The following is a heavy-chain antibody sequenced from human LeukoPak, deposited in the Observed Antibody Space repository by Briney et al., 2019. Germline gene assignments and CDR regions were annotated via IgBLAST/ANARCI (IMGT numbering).Heavy chain of an antibody. D-gene: IGHD6-6*01. CDR2: ISAYNGNT. J-gene: IGHJ4*02. Sequence: ASVTVSFKASGYTFTSYGISWVGQAPGQGREGMGWISAYNGNTNYAQKLQGRVTITTDTSTSTAYMELRSLRSDDTAVYYCARDIEYSSSSALWAWDYWGQGTLVTVSS. CDR3: ARDIEYSSSSALWAWDY. V-gene: IGHV1-18*01. CDR1: GYTFTSYG.